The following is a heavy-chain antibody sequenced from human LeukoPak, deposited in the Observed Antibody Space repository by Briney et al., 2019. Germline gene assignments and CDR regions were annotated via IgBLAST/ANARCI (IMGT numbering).Heavy chain of an antibody. V-gene: IGHV3-30*01. D-gene: IGHD3-3*01. CDR1: GFTFSSYA. CDR3: ARGRNYDFWSGYPQQNDY. CDR2: ISYDGSNK. J-gene: IGHJ4*02. Sequence: PGGSLRLSCAASGFTFSSYAMHWVRQAPGKGLEWVAVISYDGSNKYYADSVKGRFTISRDNSKNTLYLQMNSLRAEDTAVYYCARGRNYDFWSGYPQQNDYWGQGTLVTVSS.